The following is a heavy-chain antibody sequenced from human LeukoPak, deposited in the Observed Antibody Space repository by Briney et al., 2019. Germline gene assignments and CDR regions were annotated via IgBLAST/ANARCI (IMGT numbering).Heavy chain of an antibody. Sequence: GGSLRLSCAASGFTFSSYAMSWVRQAPGKGLEWVSAISGSGDSTYYADTVKGRFTISRDNSKNTLNLQMNSLRAEDTAVYFCAKALSPVDVGYWGRGTLVTVSS. CDR1: GFTFSSYA. V-gene: IGHV3-23*01. D-gene: IGHD5-12*01. J-gene: IGHJ4*02. CDR3: AKALSPVDVGY. CDR2: ISGSGDST.